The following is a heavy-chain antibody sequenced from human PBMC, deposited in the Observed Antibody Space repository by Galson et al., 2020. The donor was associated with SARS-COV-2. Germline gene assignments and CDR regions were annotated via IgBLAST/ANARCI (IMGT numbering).Heavy chain of an antibody. CDR1: GGSISNGGYY. D-gene: IGHD2-15*01. CDR3: ARTGGYCSGGSGYFYYYYMDV. V-gene: IGHV4-31*03. CDR2: IYYSGST. Sequence: SDTLSLTFTVSGGSISNGGYYWSWLRQHPGKGLEWIWYIYYSGSTYYNPSLKSRVTISVDTSRNQFSLTLSSVTAADTAVYYCARTGGYCSGGSGYFYYYYMDVWGKGTTVTVSS. J-gene: IGHJ6*03.